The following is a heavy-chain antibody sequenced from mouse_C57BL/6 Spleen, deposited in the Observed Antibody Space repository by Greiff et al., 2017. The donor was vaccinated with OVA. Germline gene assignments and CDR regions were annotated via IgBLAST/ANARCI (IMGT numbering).Heavy chain of an antibody. CDR1: GFTFTDYG. J-gene: IGHJ4*01. CDR3: ASSYYGSGHCYAMDY. CDR2: ISSGSSTI. Sequence: EVQLQQSGRGLVKPGGSLNLSCAASGFTFTDYGMHWVRQAPGKGLEWVAYISSGSSTIYYADTVKGRFTRPRDNAKNTQYLQMTRLRSEDTAMYDCASSYYGSGHCYAMDYWGQGTPVTVSS. V-gene: IGHV5-17*01. D-gene: IGHD1-1*01.